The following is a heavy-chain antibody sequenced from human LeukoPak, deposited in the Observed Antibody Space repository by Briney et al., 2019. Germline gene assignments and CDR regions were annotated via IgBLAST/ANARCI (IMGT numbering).Heavy chain of an antibody. J-gene: IGHJ4*02. D-gene: IGHD3-22*01. Sequence: PSETLSLTCSVYGGSFSGYYWSWIRQPPGKGLHWIGEINHSGSTNYNPSLKNQATISVDTSKNQFSLKLSSVTAADTAVYYCAPLRQYYYDSSGYYETFDYWGQGTLVSVSS. V-gene: IGHV4-34*01. CDR3: APLRQYYYDSSGYYETFDY. CDR2: INHSGST. CDR1: GGSFSGYY.